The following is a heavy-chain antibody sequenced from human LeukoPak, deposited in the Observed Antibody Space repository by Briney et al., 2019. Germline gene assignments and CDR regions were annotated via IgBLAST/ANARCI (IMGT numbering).Heavy chain of an antibody. CDR1: GFTFNSYS. CDR2: ISGSNSYI. J-gene: IGHJ3*02. CDR3: ARVVHDAFDI. V-gene: IGHV3-21*01. Sequence: GGSLRLSCAASGFTFNSYSMNWVRQAPGKGLEWVSSISGSNSYIYYADSMKGRFTISRDNAKNTLYLQMNSLRAEDTAVYYCARVVHDAFDIWGQGTMVTVSS.